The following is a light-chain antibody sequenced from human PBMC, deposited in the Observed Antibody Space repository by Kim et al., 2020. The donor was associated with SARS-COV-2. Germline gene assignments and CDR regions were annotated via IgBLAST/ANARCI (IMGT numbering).Light chain of an antibody. CDR3: AAWDDSLSGWV. CDR1: SSNIGSNY. CDR2: RNN. J-gene: IGLJ3*02. V-gene: IGLV1-47*01. Sequence: ELTQPPSASGTPGQRVTISCSGSSSNIGSNYVYWYQPLPGTAPKLLIYRNNQRPSGVPDRFSGSKSGTSASLAISGLRSEDEADYYCAAWDDSLSGWVFSGETQLTVL.